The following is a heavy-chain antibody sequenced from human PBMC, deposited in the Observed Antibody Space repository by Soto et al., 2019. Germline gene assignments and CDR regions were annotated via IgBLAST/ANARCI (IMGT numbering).Heavy chain of an antibody. CDR2: IHSSGRT. J-gene: IGHJ4*02. D-gene: IGHD6-19*01. Sequence: QLQLQESGPGLVKPSETLSLTCTVSGVSISSSDYFWGWIRQPPGKGLEWTASIHSSGRTFYNPSLKSRVTISVDTSKNQFSLELTSVTAADTAVYYCARLPRTTVAGTGTDSWGQGTLVTVSS. CDR3: ARLPRTTVAGTGTDS. V-gene: IGHV4-39*01. CDR1: GVSISSSDYF.